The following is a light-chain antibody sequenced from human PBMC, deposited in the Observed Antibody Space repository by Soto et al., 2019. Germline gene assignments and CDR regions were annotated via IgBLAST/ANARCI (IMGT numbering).Light chain of an antibody. V-gene: IGKV3-15*01. Sequence: EIVMTQSPATLSVSPGERATLSCRASQSVRSDLAWYQQKPGQAPRLLIYGASTKATGIPARFSGSGSGTEFTLTVSSLQSEDFAVYYCQQYNIWPTFGQGTKVEIK. CDR3: QQYNIWPT. CDR1: QSVRSD. CDR2: GAS. J-gene: IGKJ1*01.